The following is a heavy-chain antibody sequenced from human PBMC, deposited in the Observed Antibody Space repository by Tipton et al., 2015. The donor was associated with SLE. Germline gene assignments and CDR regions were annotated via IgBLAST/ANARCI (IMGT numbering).Heavy chain of an antibody. D-gene: IGHD1-26*01. CDR3: ARDEVGAGAFDI. CDR2: VSDSGST. V-gene: IGHV4-59*01. CDR1: GGSISPYY. Sequence: TLSLTCSVSGGSISPYYWSWIRQPPGKGLEWIGYVSDSGSTNYNPSLKSRVTISLDASKNQFSLRLSSVTAADTAVYYCARDEVGAGAFDIWGQGTMVTVSS. J-gene: IGHJ3*02.